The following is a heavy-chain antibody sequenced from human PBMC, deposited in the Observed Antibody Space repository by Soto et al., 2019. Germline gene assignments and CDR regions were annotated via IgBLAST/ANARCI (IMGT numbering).Heavy chain of an antibody. V-gene: IGHV4-34*02. D-gene: IGHD3-9*01. Sequence: QVHLEQWGAGLLNPSETLSLTCAVYGGSLSGYYWSWVRQSPGKGLEWSGEINHSGTANYNPSLKTRVTISADASNHQFSLSLTSVTAADSAIYSCASYHFLHLWTGSRHYMDVWSRGPPVTVSS. CDR3: ASYHFLHLWTGSRHYMDV. J-gene: IGHJ6*03. CDR2: INHSGTA. CDR1: GGSLSGYY.